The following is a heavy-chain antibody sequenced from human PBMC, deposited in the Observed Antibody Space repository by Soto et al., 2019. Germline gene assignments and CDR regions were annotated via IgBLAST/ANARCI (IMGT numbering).Heavy chain of an antibody. CDR3: AKDSLSWFGPPYGMDV. D-gene: IGHD3-10*01. CDR1: GFTFSSYA. J-gene: IGHJ6*02. Sequence: GGSLRLSCAASGFTFSSYAMSWVRQAPGKGLEWVSAISGSGGSTYYADSVKGRFTISRDNSKNTLYLQMNSLRAEDTAVYYCAKDSLSWFGPPYGMDVWGQGTTVTVSS. CDR2: ISGSGGST. V-gene: IGHV3-23*01.